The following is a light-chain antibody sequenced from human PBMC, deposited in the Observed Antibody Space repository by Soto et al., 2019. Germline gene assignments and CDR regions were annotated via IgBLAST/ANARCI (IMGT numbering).Light chain of an antibody. V-gene: IGKV3-20*01. J-gene: IGKJ2*01. CDR1: QSVSRSY. Sequence: EIVLTQSPATLSLSPGERATVSCRASQSVSRSYLAWYQQKPGQAPRLLIYGASSRATGIPDRFSGSGSGTDFTLTISRLEPEDFAVYYCQQYGSSPPYTFGQGTKLEIK. CDR2: GAS. CDR3: QQYGSSPPYT.